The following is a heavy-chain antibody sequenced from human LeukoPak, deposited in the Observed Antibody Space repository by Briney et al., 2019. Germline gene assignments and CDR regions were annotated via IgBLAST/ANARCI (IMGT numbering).Heavy chain of an antibody. CDR1: GGAISRYY. CDR3: ARGRLSYNWNVDAFDI. J-gene: IGHJ3*02. Sequence: PSETLSLTCTVSGGAISRYYWSWIRQPPGKGLEWIGYIYYSGSTNYNPSLKSRVTISVDTSKNQFSLKLSSVTAADTAVYYCARGRLSYNWNVDAFDIWGQGTMVTVSS. V-gene: IGHV4-59*01. D-gene: IGHD1-20*01. CDR2: IYYSGST.